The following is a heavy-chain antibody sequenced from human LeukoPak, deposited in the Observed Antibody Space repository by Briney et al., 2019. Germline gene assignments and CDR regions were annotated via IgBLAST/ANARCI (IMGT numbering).Heavy chain of an antibody. V-gene: IGHV3-43*02. Sequence: GSLRLSCAASGFTFDDYAMHWVRQAPGKGLEWVSLISGDGGSTYYADSVKGRFTISRDNSKNPLYLQMNSLRTEDTALYYCAKDSGRGYSGYDFLYYYYYGMDVWGQGTTVTVSS. J-gene: IGHJ6*02. CDR2: ISGDGGST. D-gene: IGHD5-12*01. CDR1: GFTFDDYA. CDR3: AKDSGRGYSGYDFLYYYYYGMDV.